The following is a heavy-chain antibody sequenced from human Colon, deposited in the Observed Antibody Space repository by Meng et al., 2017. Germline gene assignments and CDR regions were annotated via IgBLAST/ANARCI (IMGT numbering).Heavy chain of an antibody. Sequence: QVQLQELGPGLVQPSQPLSLTCTVSGGSISSGDYYWSWIRQPPGKGLEWIGYIYYSGSTYSNASLKSRVTISIDRSKNQFSLKLSSVTAADTAVYYCARDRKHYGERGWFDPWGRGTLVTVSS. J-gene: IGHJ5*02. CDR1: GGSISSGDYY. V-gene: IGHV4-30-4*01. CDR3: ARDRKHYGERGWFDP. CDR2: IYYSGST. D-gene: IGHD4-17*01.